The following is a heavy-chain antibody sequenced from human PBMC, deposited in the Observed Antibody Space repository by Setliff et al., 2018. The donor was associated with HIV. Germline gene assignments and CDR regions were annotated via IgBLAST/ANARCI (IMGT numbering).Heavy chain of an antibody. Sequence: PSETLSLTCTVSGDSISSSSYYWGWIRQPPGKGLEWIGSIYYRGNTYYNPSLKSRVTISLDTSKNQFSLKVSSMTAADTAVYYCARNSKNWNYPVEYYDDSGYFFDYWGQGALVTVSS. V-gene: IGHV4-39*07. CDR2: IYYRGNT. J-gene: IGHJ4*02. CDR3: ARNSKNWNYPVEYYDDSGYFFDY. CDR1: GDSISSSSYY. D-gene: IGHD3-22*01.